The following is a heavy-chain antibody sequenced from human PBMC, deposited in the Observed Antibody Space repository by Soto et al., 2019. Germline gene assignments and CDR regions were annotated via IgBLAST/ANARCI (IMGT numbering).Heavy chain of an antibody. Sequence: PGGSLRLSCEASGFTFSEYYMSWIRQAPGKGLEWVSYISTSGSTIYYADSVKGRFTISRDNAKNSLYLQMNSLRAEDTAVYYCARLRYCSSISCYEYYMDVWGKGTTVTVSS. D-gene: IGHD2-2*01. J-gene: IGHJ6*03. CDR1: GFTFSEYY. V-gene: IGHV3-11*01. CDR3: ARLRYCSSISCYEYYMDV. CDR2: ISTSGSTI.